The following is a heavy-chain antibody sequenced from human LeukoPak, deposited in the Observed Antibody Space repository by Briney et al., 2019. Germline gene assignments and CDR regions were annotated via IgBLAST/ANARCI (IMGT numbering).Heavy chain of an antibody. J-gene: IGHJ5*02. CDR2: ISWNSGSI. D-gene: IGHD2-2*01. Sequence: GGSLRLSCAASGFTFDDYAMHWVRQAPGKGLEWVSGISWNSGSIGYADSVKGRFTISRDNSKNTLYLQMNSLGAEDTAVYYCAIVVVPAAKSRGRTPLPPKFDPWGQGTLVTVSS. CDR3: AIVVVPAAKSRGRTPLPPKFDP. CDR1: GFTFDDYA. V-gene: IGHV3-9*01.